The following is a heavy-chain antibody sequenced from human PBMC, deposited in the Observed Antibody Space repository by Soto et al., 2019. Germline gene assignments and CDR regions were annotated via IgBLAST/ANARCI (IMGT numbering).Heavy chain of an antibody. J-gene: IGHJ4*02. CDR3: AKVVRDGYDLTVFDY. CDR1: RITFSSYA. Sequence: GGSLSLSYAAIRITFSSYAMSWVRQAPGKGLEWVSAISGSGDITYYADSVKGRFTISRDNSKNTLYLRMNSLRAEDTAVYYCAKVVRDGYDLTVFDYWGQGTLVTVSS. V-gene: IGHV3-23*01. CDR2: ISGSGDIT. D-gene: IGHD5-12*01.